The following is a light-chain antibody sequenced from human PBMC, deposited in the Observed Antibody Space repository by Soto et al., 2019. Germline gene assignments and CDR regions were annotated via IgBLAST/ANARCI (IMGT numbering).Light chain of an antibody. CDR3: ATWHRSLSVGV. CDR2: DND. Sequence: QSVLTQPPSVSAAPGQKVTISCSGSSSNIGNNYVFWYQQLPGTAPKLLIYDNDKRPSGIPDRFSGSKSGTSATLGITGLQTGDEADYYCATWHRSLSVGVFGGGIQLTVL. CDR1: SSNIGNNY. J-gene: IGLJ2*01. V-gene: IGLV1-51*01.